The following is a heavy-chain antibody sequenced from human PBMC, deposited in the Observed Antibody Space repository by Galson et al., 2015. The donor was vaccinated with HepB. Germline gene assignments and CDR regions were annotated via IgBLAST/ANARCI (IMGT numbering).Heavy chain of an antibody. CDR3: ANAFGHYGSGSYSYYFDY. V-gene: IGHV3-23*01. D-gene: IGHD3-10*01. Sequence: SLRLSCAASGFTFSSYAMSWVRQAPGKGLEWVSAISGSGGSTYYADSVKGRFTISRDNSKNTLYLQMNSLRAEDTAVYYCANAFGHYGSGSYSYYFDYWGQGTLVTVSS. CDR1: GFTFSSYA. CDR2: ISGSGGST. J-gene: IGHJ4*02.